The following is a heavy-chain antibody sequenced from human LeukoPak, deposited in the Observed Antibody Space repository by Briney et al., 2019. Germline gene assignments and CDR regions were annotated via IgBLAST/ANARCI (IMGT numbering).Heavy chain of an antibody. CDR3: AGCSGGSCYSRGKYGVDV. D-gene: IGHD2-15*01. V-gene: IGHV1-46*01. J-gene: IGHJ6*02. CDR2: INPTGGST. CDR1: GYTFPSYF. Sequence: APVKVSCKASGYTFPSYFMHWVRQAPGQGLEWMGIINPTGGSTTYAQKFQGRVTMTRDTSTSTVYMELSSLRADDTAVYYCAGCSGGSCYSRGKYGVDVWGQGTTVIVSS.